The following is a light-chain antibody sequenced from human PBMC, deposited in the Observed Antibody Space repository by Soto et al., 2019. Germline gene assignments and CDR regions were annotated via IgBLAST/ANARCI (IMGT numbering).Light chain of an antibody. CDR1: SSDVGGHDY. J-gene: IGLJ1*01. Sequence: QAVLTQPASVSGSPGQSITISCTGTSSDVGGHDYVSWYQQHPGKAPKLMIYEVSTRPSGVSDRFSGSKSGSTASLTISGLQAEDEADYYCSSFATASLAIFGPATKVTVL. V-gene: IGLV2-14*01. CDR2: EVS. CDR3: SSFATASLAI.